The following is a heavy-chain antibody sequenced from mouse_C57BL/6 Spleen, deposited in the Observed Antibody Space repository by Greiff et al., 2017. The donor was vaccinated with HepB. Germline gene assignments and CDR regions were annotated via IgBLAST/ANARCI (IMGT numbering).Heavy chain of an antibody. J-gene: IGHJ4*01. CDR3: ARENYDYDDAYDAMDY. V-gene: IGHV1-78*01. CDR2: IYHRDGSS. Sequence: VQLQQSDAELVKPGASVKISCKVSGYTFTDHTIYWMKQRPEPGLEWIGHIYHRDGSSKYNEKFKDKATLTPDKSSSTAYMQLNSLTSENSAVYFCARENYDYDDAYDAMDYWGQGTSVTDSS. D-gene: IGHD2-4*01. CDR1: GYTFTDHT.